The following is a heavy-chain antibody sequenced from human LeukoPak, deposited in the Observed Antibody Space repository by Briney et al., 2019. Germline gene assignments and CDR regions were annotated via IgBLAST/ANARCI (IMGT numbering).Heavy chain of an antibody. J-gene: IGHJ4*02. V-gene: IGHV1-2*02. Sequence: ASVKVSCKASGYSFTGYYMHWVRQAPGQGLEWMGWINPYSGGTNYAQKFQGRVTMTRDTSISTAYMELSRLRSDDTAVYYCAKDVHGPYDSSGLDYWGQGTLVTVSS. CDR2: INPYSGGT. CDR1: GYSFTGYY. CDR3: AKDVHGPYDSSGLDY. D-gene: IGHD3-22*01.